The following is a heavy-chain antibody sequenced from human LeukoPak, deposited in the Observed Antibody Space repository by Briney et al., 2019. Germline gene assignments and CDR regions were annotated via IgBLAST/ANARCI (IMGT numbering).Heavy chain of an antibody. D-gene: IGHD2-8*02. J-gene: IGHJ4*02. CDR3: AKDGLGGVRSHFDY. Sequence: PGGSLRLSCAASGFTFSSYAMSWVRQAPGKGLEWVSAISGSGDSTYYADSVKGRFTISRDNSKNTLYLQMNSLRAEDTAVYYCAKDGLGGVRSHFDYWGQGTLVTVSS. CDR1: GFTFSSYA. V-gene: IGHV3-23*01. CDR2: ISGSGDST.